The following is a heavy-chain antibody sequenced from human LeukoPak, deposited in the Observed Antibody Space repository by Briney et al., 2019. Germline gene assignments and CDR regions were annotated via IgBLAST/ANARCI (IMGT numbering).Heavy chain of an antibody. D-gene: IGHD3-22*01. Sequence: GASVKVSCKASGGTFSSYSISWVRQAPGQGLEWMGGIIPIFGTANYAQKFQGRVTITADESTSTAYMELSSLRSDDTAVYYCARGEAKYYYDSSGRFDYWGQGTLVTVSS. CDR1: GGTFSSYS. V-gene: IGHV1-69*13. J-gene: IGHJ4*02. CDR3: ARGEAKYYYDSSGRFDY. CDR2: IIPIFGTA.